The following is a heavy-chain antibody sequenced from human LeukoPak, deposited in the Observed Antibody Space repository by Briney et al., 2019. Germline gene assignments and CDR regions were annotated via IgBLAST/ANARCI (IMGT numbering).Heavy chain of an antibody. Sequence: PSETLSLTCAVYGGSFSGYYWSWIRQPPGKGLEWIGEINHSGSTNCNPSLKSRVTISVDTSKNQFSLKLSSVTAADTAVYYCARSRRPYYYYGMDVWGQGTTVTVSS. CDR2: INHSGST. CDR1: GGSFSGYY. D-gene: IGHD6-13*01. V-gene: IGHV4-34*01. CDR3: ARSRRPYYYYGMDV. J-gene: IGHJ6*02.